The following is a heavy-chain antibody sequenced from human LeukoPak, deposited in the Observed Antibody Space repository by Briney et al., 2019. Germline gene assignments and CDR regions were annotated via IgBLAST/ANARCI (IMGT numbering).Heavy chain of an antibody. CDR3: ARDQLEYSSGWRWFDP. V-gene: IGHV4-59*01. CDR2: IYYSGST. Sequence: PSETLSLTCTVSGGFISSYYWSWIRQPPEKGLEWIGYIYYSGSTNYNPSLKSRVTISVDTSKNQFSLKLSSVTAADTAVYCCARDQLEYSSGWRWFDPWGQGALVTVSS. J-gene: IGHJ5*02. CDR1: GGFISSYY. D-gene: IGHD6-19*01.